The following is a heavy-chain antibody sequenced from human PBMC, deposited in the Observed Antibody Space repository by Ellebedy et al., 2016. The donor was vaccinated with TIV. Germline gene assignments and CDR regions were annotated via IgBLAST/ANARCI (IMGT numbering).Heavy chain of an antibody. D-gene: IGHD2-2*01. J-gene: IGHJ4*02. CDR2: IGTAGDP. V-gene: IGHV3-13*05. Sequence: GESLKISCAASGFTFSSYDMHWVRQATGKGLEWVSAIGTAGDPYYPGSVKGRFTISRENAKNSLYLQMSSLRAEDTAVYYCVKDFCSSTSCYDGGDYWGQGTLVTVSS. CDR1: GFTFSSYD. CDR3: VKDFCSSTSCYDGGDY.